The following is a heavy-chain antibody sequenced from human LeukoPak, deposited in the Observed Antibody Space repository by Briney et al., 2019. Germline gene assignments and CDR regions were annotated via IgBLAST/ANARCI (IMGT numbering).Heavy chain of an antibody. Sequence: GGSLRLSCAASGFTFSSYGMHWVRQAPGKGLEWVAVISYDGSNKYYADSVKGRFTISRDNSKNTLYLQMNSLRAEDTAVYYCATPAYSSGWYSYWGQGTLVTVSS. V-gene: IGHV3-30*03. CDR2: ISYDGSNK. D-gene: IGHD6-19*01. CDR3: ATPAYSSGWYSY. CDR1: GFTFSSYG. J-gene: IGHJ4*02.